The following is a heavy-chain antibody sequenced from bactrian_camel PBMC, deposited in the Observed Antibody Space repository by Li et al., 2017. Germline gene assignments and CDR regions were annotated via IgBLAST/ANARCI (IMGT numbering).Heavy chain of an antibody. CDR2: FSTGGGST. CDR1: GFSFSSYY. J-gene: IGHJ4*01. CDR3: AAVERYEYNY. V-gene: IGHV3-2*01. Sequence: VQLVESGGGLVQPGGSLRLSCAASGFSFSSYYMSWVRQAPGKGLEWVSSFSTGGGSTYHADSVKGRFTISKDNAKNTLYLQMNSLKPEDTAVYYYAAVERYEYNYWGQGTQVTVS.